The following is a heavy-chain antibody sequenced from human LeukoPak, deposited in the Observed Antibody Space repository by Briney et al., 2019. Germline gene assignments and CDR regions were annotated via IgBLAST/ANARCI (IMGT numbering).Heavy chain of an antibody. CDR3: AGPASFYYDSSGSGNWFDP. CDR1: GYSISSGYY. CDR2: IYHSGCT. V-gene: IGHV4-38-2*02. D-gene: IGHD3-22*01. J-gene: IGHJ5*02. Sequence: PSETLSLTCTVSGYSISSGYYWGWIRQPPGKGLEWIGSIYHSGCTYYNPSLKSRVTMSVDTSKNQFSLKLSSVTVADTAVYYCAGPASFYYDSSGSGNWFDPWGQGTLVTVSS.